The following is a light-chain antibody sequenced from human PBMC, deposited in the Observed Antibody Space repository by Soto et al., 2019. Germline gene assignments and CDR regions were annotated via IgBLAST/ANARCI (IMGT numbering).Light chain of an antibody. CDR1: QSINIY. J-gene: IGKJ2*01. CDR3: QQSYRSPYT. V-gene: IGKV1-39*01. Sequence: IQLTQSPSSLSASVGDRVTVTCRASQSINIYLNWYQQKPGKAPTLLIYAASSLQSGVPSRFSGGGSRTDFTFTISSLQPEDFATYYCQQSYRSPYTFGQGTKLEI. CDR2: AAS.